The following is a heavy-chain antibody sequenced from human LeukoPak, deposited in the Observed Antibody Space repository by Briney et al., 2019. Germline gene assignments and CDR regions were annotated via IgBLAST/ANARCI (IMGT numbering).Heavy chain of an antibody. V-gene: IGHV3-7*01. CDR3: ARGFIIAVAGRDAFDI. CDR1: GFTFSSYW. D-gene: IGHD6-19*01. CDR2: IKQDGSEK. Sequence: GGSLRLSCAASGFTFSSYWMSWVRQAPGKGLEWVANIKQDGSEKYYVDSVKGRFTISRDNAKNSLYLQMNSLRAEDTAVYYCARGFIIAVAGRDAFDIWGQGTMVTVSS. J-gene: IGHJ3*02.